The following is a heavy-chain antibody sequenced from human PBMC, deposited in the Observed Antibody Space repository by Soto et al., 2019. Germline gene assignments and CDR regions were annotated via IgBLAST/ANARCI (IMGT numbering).Heavy chain of an antibody. CDR3: ARALGYCSSTSCSDPFDY. Sequence: QVQLQQWGAGLLKPSETLSLTCAVYGGSFSGYYWSWIRQPPGKGLEWIGEINHSGSTNYNPSLKSRVTISVDTSKNQFSRKLSSVPAADTAVYYCARALGYCSSTSCSDPFDYWGQGTLVTVSS. J-gene: IGHJ4*02. CDR1: GGSFSGYY. D-gene: IGHD2-2*01. CDR2: INHSGST. V-gene: IGHV4-34*01.